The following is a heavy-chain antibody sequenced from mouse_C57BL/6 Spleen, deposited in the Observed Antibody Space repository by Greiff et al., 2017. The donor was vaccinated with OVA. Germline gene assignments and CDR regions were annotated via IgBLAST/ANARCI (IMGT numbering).Heavy chain of an antibody. CDR3: TREVGY. J-gene: IGHJ2*01. CDR1: GYTFTDYE. Sequence: VQLKESGAELVRPGASVTLSCKASGYTFTDYEMHWVKQTPVHGLEWIGAIDPETGGTAYNQKFKGKAILTADKSSSTAYMELRSLTSEDSAVYYCTREVGYWGQGTTLTVSS. CDR2: IDPETGGT. V-gene: IGHV1-15*01.